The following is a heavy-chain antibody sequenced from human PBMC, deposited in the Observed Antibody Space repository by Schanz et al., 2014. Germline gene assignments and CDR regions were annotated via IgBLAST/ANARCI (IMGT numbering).Heavy chain of an antibody. CDR2: ISSSSSYI. Sequence: EVQLVESGGGLVQPGGSLRLSCAASGFTFSSYAMSWVRQAPGKGLEWVSSISSSSSYISYADSVKGRFTISRDNSMNTLHLQMDGLRVEDTAVYYCARDAVALVPEYFMDVWGKGTPVTVSS. J-gene: IGHJ6*03. CDR1: GFTFSSYA. CDR3: ARDAVALVPEYFMDV. D-gene: IGHD2-15*01. V-gene: IGHV3-21*01.